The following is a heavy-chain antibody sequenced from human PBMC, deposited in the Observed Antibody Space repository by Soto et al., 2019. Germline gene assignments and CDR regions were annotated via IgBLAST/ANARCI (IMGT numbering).Heavy chain of an antibody. V-gene: IGHV1-18*01. J-gene: IGHJ6*02. Sequence: QVQLVQSGAEVQKPGASVKDSCKASGYTFTSYGISWVRQAPGQGLEWMGWTRAYNGNTNYAQKLQGRVTMTTDTSTITVYMELRSLRSDDTAVYYCARDLPAMDVWGQGTTVTVSS. CDR2: TRAYNGNT. CDR3: ARDLPAMDV. CDR1: GYTFTSYG.